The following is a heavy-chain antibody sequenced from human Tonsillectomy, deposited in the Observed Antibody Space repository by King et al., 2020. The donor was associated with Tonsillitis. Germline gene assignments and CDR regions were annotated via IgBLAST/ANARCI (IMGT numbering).Heavy chain of an antibody. CDR2: IYYSGNT. CDR3: ARLRGDYGALTFDP. J-gene: IGHJ5*02. Sequence: QLQESGPGLVKPSETLSLTCIVSGGSISTSSYYWGWIRPPPGQGLEWIGSIYYSGNTYSNPSLKSRVTISVDTSKNQFSLKLSSVTAADTGVYYCARLRGDYGALTFDPWGQGTLVSVSS. CDR1: GGSISTSSYY. V-gene: IGHV4-39*01. D-gene: IGHD4-17*01.